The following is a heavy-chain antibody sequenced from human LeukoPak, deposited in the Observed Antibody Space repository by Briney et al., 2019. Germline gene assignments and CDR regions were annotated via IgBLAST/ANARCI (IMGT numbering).Heavy chain of an antibody. J-gene: IGHJ3*02. CDR3: ARQAESDDSSGYQWDAFDI. Sequence: KPSETLSLTCAASGGSISSGGYSWSWIRQPPGKGLEWIGYIYYSGSTYYNPSLKSRVTISVDTSKNQFSLKLSSVTAADTAVYYCARQAESDDSSGYQWDAFDIWGQGTMVTVSS. CDR2: IYYSGST. CDR1: GGSISSGGYS. D-gene: IGHD3-22*01. V-gene: IGHV4-30-4*07.